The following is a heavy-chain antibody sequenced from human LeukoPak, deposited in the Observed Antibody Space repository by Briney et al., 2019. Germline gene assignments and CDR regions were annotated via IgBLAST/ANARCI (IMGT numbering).Heavy chain of an antibody. CDR2: IYHGGST. CDR1: GGSISSSIW. V-gene: IGHV4-4*02. Sequence: SGTLSLTCVVSGGSISSSIWWSWVRQPPGKGLEWIGGIYHGGSTNYNPSLKSRVTMSVDKSKNQFSLNLSSVTAADTAVYYCARGEEHGSGTVNFDYWGQGTLVTVSS. J-gene: IGHJ4*02. D-gene: IGHD3-10*01. CDR3: ARGEEHGSGTVNFDY.